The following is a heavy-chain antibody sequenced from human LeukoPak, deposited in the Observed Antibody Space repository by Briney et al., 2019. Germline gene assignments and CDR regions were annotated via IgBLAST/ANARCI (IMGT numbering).Heavy chain of an antibody. Sequence: ASVKVSCKASGYTFTDYYIHWVRQALGQGLEWMGWINPNSGGTKYAQKFQGRVTMTRDTSISTAYMELSRLGSDDTAVYYCARGVMSNYYNDYFDYWGQGTLVTVSS. CDR3: ARGVMSNYYNDYFDY. D-gene: IGHD3-22*01. J-gene: IGHJ4*02. CDR1: GYTFTDYY. V-gene: IGHV1-2*02. CDR2: INPNSGGT.